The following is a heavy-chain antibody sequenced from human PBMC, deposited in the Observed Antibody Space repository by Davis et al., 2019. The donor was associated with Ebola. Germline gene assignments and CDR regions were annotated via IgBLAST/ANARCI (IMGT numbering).Heavy chain of an antibody. V-gene: IGHV4-59*01. CDR2: IYYSGST. Sequence: PSETLSLTCTVSGGTISSYYWSWIRQPPGKGLEWIGYIYYSGSTNYNPSLKSRVTISVDTSKNQFSLKLSSVTAADTAVYYCARVVLHWFDPWGQGTLVTVSS. CDR1: GGTISSYY. D-gene: IGHD2/OR15-2a*01. J-gene: IGHJ5*02. CDR3: ARVVLHWFDP.